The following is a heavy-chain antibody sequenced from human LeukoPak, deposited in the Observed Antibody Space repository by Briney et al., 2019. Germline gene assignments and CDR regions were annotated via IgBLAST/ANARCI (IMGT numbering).Heavy chain of an antibody. D-gene: IGHD7-27*01. CDR3: ARGNWEPSDY. J-gene: IGHJ4*02. CDR1: GFTFSDYW. Sequence: GGSLRLSCVASGFTFSDYWMTWVRQTPGKGLEWVANIKQDGSLKYYVDSVKGRFTTSRDNAASSLYLQMNSLRAEDTAVYYCARGNWEPSDYWGQGTLVTVSS. V-gene: IGHV3-7*04. CDR2: IKQDGSLK.